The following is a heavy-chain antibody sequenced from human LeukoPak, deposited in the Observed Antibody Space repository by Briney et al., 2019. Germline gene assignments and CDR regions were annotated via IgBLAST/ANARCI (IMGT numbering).Heavy chain of an antibody. CDR1: GFTFSSYS. Sequence: PGGSLRLSCAASGFTFSSYSMNWVRQAPGKGLEWVSYISSSSSTIYYADSVKGRFTISRDNAKNSLYLQMNSLRAEDTAVYYCAKDLRIQLWAYYFDYWGQGTLVTVSS. J-gene: IGHJ4*02. CDR2: ISSSSSTI. CDR3: AKDLRIQLWAYYFDY. D-gene: IGHD5-18*01. V-gene: IGHV3-48*01.